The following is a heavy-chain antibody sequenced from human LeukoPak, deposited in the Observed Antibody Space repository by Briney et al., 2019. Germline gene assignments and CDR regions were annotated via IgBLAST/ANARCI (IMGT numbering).Heavy chain of an antibody. J-gene: IGHJ4*02. CDR2: ISYDGSIK. CDR3: ARDLGWLRPFDY. Sequence: GGSLILSCAASGFTFSSYGMHWVRQAPGKGLEWVSVISYDGSIKYYADSVKGRFTISRDNSKNTLYLQMNSLRAEDTAVYHCARDLGWLRPFDYWGQGTLVTVSS. D-gene: IGHD5-12*01. CDR1: GFTFSSYG. V-gene: IGHV3-30*03.